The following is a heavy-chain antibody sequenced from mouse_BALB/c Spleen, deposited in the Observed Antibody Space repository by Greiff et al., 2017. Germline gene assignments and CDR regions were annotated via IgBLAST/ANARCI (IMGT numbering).Heavy chain of an antibody. CDR1: GYTFTSYW. CDR2: IYPGDGDT. V-gene: IGHV1-87*01. Sequence: QVQLQQSGAELARPGASVKLSCKASGYTFTSYWMQWVKQRPGQGLEWIGAIYPGDGDTRYTQKFKGKATLTADKSSSTAYMQLSSLASEDSAVYYCARCGYYDYYAMDYWGQGTSVTVSS. J-gene: IGHJ4*01. D-gene: IGHD2-3*01. CDR3: ARCGYYDYYAMDY.